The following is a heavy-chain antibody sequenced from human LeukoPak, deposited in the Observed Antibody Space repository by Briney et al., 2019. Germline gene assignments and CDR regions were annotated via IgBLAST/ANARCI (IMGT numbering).Heavy chain of an antibody. V-gene: IGHV3-11*04. Sequence: GGSLRLSCAASGFTLSDYYMSWIRQAPGKGLEWVSYISSSGSTIYYADSVKGRFTISRDNAKNSLYLQMNSLRAEDTAVYYYARDRVDIVASPFDYWGQGTLVTVSS. CDR1: GFTLSDYY. J-gene: IGHJ4*02. CDR2: ISSSGSTI. CDR3: ARDRVDIVASPFDY. D-gene: IGHD5-12*01.